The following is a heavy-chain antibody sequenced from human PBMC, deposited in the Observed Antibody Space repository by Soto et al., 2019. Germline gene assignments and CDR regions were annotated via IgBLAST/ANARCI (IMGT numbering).Heavy chain of an antibody. J-gene: IGHJ6*02. V-gene: IGHV1-58*01. Sequence: ASVKVSCKASGFTFTSSAVQWVRQARGQRLEWIGWIVVGSGNTNYAQKFQERVTITRGMSTSTAYMELSSLRSEDTAVYYCAAGAYTVTAGYYCMDVWGQGTTVTVS. CDR3: AAGAYTVTAGYYCMDV. CDR2: IVVGSGNT. D-gene: IGHD4-17*01. CDR1: GFTFTSSA.